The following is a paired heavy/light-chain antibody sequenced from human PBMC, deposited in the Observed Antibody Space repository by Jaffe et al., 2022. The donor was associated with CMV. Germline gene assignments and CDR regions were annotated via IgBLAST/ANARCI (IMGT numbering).Heavy chain of an antibody. Sequence: QVQLQESGPGLVKPSETLSLTCTVSGGSVSSGSYYWSWIRQPPGKGLEWIGYIYYSGSTNYNPSLKSRVTISVDTSKNQFSLKLSSVTAADTAVYYCARVEYSSSSDGVFLFDYWGQGTLVTVSS. V-gene: IGHV4-61*01. CDR3: ARVEYSSSSDGVFLFDY. J-gene: IGHJ4*02. D-gene: IGHD6-6*01. CDR1: GGSVSSGSYY. CDR2: IYYSGST.
Light chain of an antibody. J-gene: IGLJ3*02. Sequence: QSVLTQPPSVSGAPGQRVTISCTGSSSNIGAGYDVHWYQQLPGTAPKLLIYGNSNRPSGVPDRFSGSKSGTSASLAITGLQAEDEADYYCQSYDSSLSGFWVFGGGTKLTVL. CDR3: QSYDSSLSGFWV. V-gene: IGLV1-40*01. CDR2: GNS. CDR1: SSNIGAGYD.